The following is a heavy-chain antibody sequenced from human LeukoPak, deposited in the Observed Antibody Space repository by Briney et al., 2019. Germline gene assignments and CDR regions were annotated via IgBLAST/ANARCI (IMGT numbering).Heavy chain of an antibody. CDR3: ARAIGQLWTPPDY. J-gene: IGHJ4*02. V-gene: IGHV3-30*03. CDR2: ISYDGSKK. D-gene: IGHD5-18*01. Sequence: PGGSLGLSCAASGFTFSSYGMHWVRQPQGEGLEWVAVISYDGSKKYSAESVKGRFSISRDNSKNTLYLQMNSLRAEDTAVYYCARAIGQLWTPPDYWGQGTLVTISS. CDR1: GFTFSSYG.